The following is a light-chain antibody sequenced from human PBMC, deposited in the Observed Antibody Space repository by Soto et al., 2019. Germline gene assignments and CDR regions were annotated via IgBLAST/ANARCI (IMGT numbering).Light chain of an antibody. CDR2: GAS. Sequence: EIAMTQSPATLSVSPGERATLSCRASQSVSRNIAWYQQKPGQAPRLLIYGASTRATGIPDRFSGSGSGTEFTLTISSPQSEDFAVYYCQQYNNWPPVTFGQGTKVEIK. V-gene: IGKV3-15*01. CDR3: QQYNNWPPVT. CDR1: QSVSRN. J-gene: IGKJ1*01.